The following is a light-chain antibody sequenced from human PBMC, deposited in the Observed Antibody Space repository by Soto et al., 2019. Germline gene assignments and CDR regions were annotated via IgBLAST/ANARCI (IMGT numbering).Light chain of an antibody. CDR2: GAS. CDR3: QQYGSSSKT. Sequence: IVLTPSPGTLSLSPGARAPLSGRASQSVSSSYLAWYQQKTGQDTRILIYGASSRATGIPARFSGSGSGTDFTLIISSMQAEEVAVYYCQQYGSSSKTFGQGTKVDIK. CDR1: QSVSSSY. J-gene: IGKJ1*01. V-gene: IGKV3-20*01.